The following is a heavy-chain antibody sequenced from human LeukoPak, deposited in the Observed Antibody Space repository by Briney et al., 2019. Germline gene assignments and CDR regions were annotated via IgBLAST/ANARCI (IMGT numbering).Heavy chain of an antibody. CDR2: ISSSSSYI. CDR3: ARDTIYGSGSYGY. CDR1: GFTFSSYS. D-gene: IGHD3-10*01. Sequence: KTGGSLRLSCAASGFTFSSYSMNWVRQAPGKGLEWVSSISSSSSYIYYADSVKGRFTISRDNAKNSLYLQMNSLRAEDTAVYYCARDTIYGSGSYGYWGQGTLVTVSS. J-gene: IGHJ4*02. V-gene: IGHV3-21*01.